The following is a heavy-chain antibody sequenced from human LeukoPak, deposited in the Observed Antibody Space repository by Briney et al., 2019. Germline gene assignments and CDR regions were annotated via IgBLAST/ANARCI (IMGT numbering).Heavy chain of an antibody. J-gene: IGHJ6*02. V-gene: IGHV1-2*02. CDR3: ARKFWEGVPAAPDYYYYGMDV. CDR1: GYTFTGYY. Sequence: ASVKVSCKASGYTFTGYYMHWVRQAPGQGLEWMGWINPNSGGTNYAQKFQGGVTMTRDTSISTAYMELSRLRSDDTAVYYCARKFWEGVPAAPDYYYYGMDVWGQGTTVTVSS. CDR2: INPNSGGT. D-gene: IGHD2-2*01.